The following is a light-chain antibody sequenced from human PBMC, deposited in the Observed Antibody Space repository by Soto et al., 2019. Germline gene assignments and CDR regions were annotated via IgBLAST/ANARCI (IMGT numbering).Light chain of an antibody. CDR3: AAWDGTLSGWV. CDR1: SSNIGDNT. Sequence: QSALTQPPSASGTPGQRVTISCSGSSSNIGDNTVSWYQQLPRTAPKLLLYNTDQRPSGVPDRFSGSKSGTSASLAISGLQSEDEADYYCAAWDGTLSGWVFGGGTKLTVL. V-gene: IGLV1-44*01. J-gene: IGLJ3*02. CDR2: NTD.